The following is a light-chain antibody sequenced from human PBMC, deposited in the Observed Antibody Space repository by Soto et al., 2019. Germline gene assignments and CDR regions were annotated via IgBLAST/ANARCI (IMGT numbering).Light chain of an antibody. CDR2: DVS. V-gene: IGLV2-11*01. Sequence: QSALTQPRSVSGSPGQSVTISCTGTNIDVGAYNYVSWYQQHPAKAPNLMIYDVSKRPSGVPDRFSGSKSGNTASLTISGLQAEDEGDYYCCSYTNSAYVFGTGTKVTVL. CDR3: CSYTNSAYV. J-gene: IGLJ1*01. CDR1: NIDVGAYNY.